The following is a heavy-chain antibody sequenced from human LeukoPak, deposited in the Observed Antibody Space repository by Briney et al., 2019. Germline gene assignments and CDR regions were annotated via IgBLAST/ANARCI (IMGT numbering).Heavy chain of an antibody. CDR2: ISYDGSNK. CDR1: GFTFSSYA. CDR3: AREVVVATGTPVAKAYYYYGMDV. Sequence: GGSLRLSCAASGFTFSSYAMHWVRQAPGKGLEWVAVISYDGSNKYYADSVKGRFTISRDNSKNTLYLQMNSLRAEDTAVYYCAREVVVATGTPVAKAYYYYGMDVWGQGTTVTVSS. J-gene: IGHJ6*02. V-gene: IGHV3-30-3*01. D-gene: IGHD2-15*01.